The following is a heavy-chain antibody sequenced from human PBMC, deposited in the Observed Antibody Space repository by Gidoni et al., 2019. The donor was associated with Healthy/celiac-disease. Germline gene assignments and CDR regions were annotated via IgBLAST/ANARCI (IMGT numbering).Heavy chain of an antibody. V-gene: IGHV3-15*01. Sequence: EVQLVESGGGLVKPGGSLRLSCAASGFTFSNAWMSWVRQAPGKGLEWVGRIKSKTEGGTTDYAAPVKGRFTISRDDSKNTLYLQMNSLKTEDTAVYYCTTYYYGSGSLDYWGQGTLVTVSS. CDR1: GFTFSNAW. CDR3: TTYYYGSGSLDY. J-gene: IGHJ4*02. D-gene: IGHD3-10*01. CDR2: IKSKTEGGTT.